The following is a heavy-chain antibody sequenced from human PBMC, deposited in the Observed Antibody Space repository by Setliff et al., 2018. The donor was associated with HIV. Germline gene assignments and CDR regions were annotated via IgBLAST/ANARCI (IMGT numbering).Heavy chain of an antibody. CDR2: INHSGST. CDR3: ARDHNSGTLHAFDL. Sequence: PSETLSLTCAVYNGSFSGYYWSWIRQPPGMGLEWIGEINHSGSTNYNPSLKSRVTISLDTSKKHFSLDLYSVTAADTAVYYCARDHNSGTLHAFDLWGQGTKVTVSS. D-gene: IGHD1-26*01. CDR1: NGSFSGYY. V-gene: IGHV4-34*01. J-gene: IGHJ3*01.